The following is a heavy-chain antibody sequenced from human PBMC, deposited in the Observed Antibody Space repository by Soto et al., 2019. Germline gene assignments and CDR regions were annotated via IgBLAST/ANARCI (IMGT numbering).Heavy chain of an antibody. D-gene: IGHD2-2*01. CDR3: ARVEYIVVVPAAATYYYYYYGMDV. Sequence: SVKVSCKASGGTFSSYAISWVRQAPGQGLEWKGGIIPIFGTANYAQKFQGRVTITADESTSTAYMELSSLRSEDTAVYYCARVEYIVVVPAAATYYYYYYGMDVWCQGTTVTVSS. CDR1: GGTFSSYA. V-gene: IGHV1-69*13. CDR2: IIPIFGTA. J-gene: IGHJ6*02.